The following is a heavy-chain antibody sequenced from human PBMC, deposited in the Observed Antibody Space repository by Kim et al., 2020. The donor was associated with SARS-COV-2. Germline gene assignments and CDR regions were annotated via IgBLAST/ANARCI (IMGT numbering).Heavy chain of an antibody. CDR3: ARDWYCSGGSCYFSMGVDY. CDR2: IWYDGSNK. CDR1: GFTFSSYG. D-gene: IGHD2-15*01. Sequence: GGSLRLSCAASGFTFSSYGMHWVRQAPGKGLEWVAVIWYDGSNKYYADSVKGRFTISRDNSKNTLYLQMNSLRAEDTAVYYCARDWYCSGGSCYFSMGVDYWGQGTLVTVSS. J-gene: IGHJ4*02. V-gene: IGHV3-33*01.